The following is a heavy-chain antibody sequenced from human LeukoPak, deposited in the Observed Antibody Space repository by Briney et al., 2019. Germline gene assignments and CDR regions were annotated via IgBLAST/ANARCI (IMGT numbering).Heavy chain of an antibody. D-gene: IGHD3-10*01. V-gene: IGHV3-21*01. CDR3: ARDLESYYYGSGSYFTMGY. CDR1: GFTFSSYS. Sequence: GGSLRLSCAASGFTFSSYSMNWVRQAPGRGLEWVSSISSSSSYIYYADSVKGRFTISRDNSKNTLYLQMNSLRAEDTAVYYCARDLESYYYGSGSYFTMGYWGQGTLVTVSS. CDR2: ISSSSSYI. J-gene: IGHJ4*02.